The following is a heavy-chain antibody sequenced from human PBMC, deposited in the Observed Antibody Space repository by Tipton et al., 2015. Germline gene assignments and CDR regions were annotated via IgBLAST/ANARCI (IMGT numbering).Heavy chain of an antibody. D-gene: IGHD3-10*01. J-gene: IGHJ6*02. CDR2: INPSGGST. CDR1: GYTFTRYF. CDR3: AKDLALSRGGLLWFGEFWGMDV. V-gene: IGHV1-46*01. Sequence: QVQLVQSGAEVEKPGASVKVSCKASGYTFTRYFMHWVRQAPGQGLEWMGIINPSGGSTSYAQKFQGRVTMTRDTSTSTVYMELSSLRSEDTAVYYCAKDLALSRGGLLWFGEFWGMDVWGQGTTVTVSS.